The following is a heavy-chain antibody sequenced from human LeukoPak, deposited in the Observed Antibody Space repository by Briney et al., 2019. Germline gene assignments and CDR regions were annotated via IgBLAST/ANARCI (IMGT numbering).Heavy chain of an antibody. CDR2: IKQYGSEK. D-gene: IGHD4-17*01. CDR3: ARDTIGNYGDYPTAFDI. J-gene: IGHJ3*02. Sequence: GGSLRLSCAASGFTFNTFWMSWVRQAPGKGLEWVASIKQYGSEKFYVDSVEGRFTISRDNAKNSLYLQMNSLRAEDTAVYYCARDTIGNYGDYPTAFDIWGQGTMVTVSS. V-gene: IGHV3-7*01. CDR1: GFTFNTFW.